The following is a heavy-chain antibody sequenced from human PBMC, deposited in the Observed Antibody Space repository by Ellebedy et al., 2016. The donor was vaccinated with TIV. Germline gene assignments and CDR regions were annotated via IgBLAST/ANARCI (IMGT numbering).Heavy chain of an antibody. J-gene: IGHJ3*02. CDR2: ISGSGGST. CDR3: ARAGAYYDSSGYGAFDI. D-gene: IGHD3-22*01. CDR1: GFTFSSYA. Sequence: GESLKISXAASGFTFSSYAMSWVRQAPGKGLEWVSAISGSGGSTYYADSVKGRFTISRDNAKNSLYLQMNSLRAEDTAVYYCARAGAYYDSSGYGAFDIWGQGTMVTVSS. V-gene: IGHV3-23*01.